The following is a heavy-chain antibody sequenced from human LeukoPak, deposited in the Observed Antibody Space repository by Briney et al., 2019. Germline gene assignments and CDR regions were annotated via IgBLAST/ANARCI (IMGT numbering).Heavy chain of an antibody. CDR2: IYYSGST. J-gene: IGHJ4*02. CDR3: ARVKGYCSGGSCYSGIGFDY. CDR1: GGSISSYY. D-gene: IGHD2-15*01. V-gene: IGHV4-59*01. Sequence: SETLSLTCTVSGGSISSYYWSWIRQPPGKGLEWIGYIYYSGSTNYNPSLKSRVTISVDTSKNQFSLKLSSVTAADTAVYYCARVKGYCSGGSCYSGIGFDYWSQGTLVTVSS.